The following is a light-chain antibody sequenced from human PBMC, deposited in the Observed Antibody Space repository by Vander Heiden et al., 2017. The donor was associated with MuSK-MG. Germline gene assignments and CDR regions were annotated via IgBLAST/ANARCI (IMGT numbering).Light chain of an antibody. CDR1: NIGSRS. CDR2: NDV. Sequence: SYVLTQEPSLSVAPGETATTTCGGDNIGSRSVHWYQQRPGQAPVLAIYNDVFRPSGIPDRFSGSNSGNTATLTIRRVEAGDEADYYCQVWDRAGDENYVFGSGTKVTV. J-gene: IGLJ1*01. CDR3: QVWDRAGDENYV. V-gene: IGLV3-21*04.